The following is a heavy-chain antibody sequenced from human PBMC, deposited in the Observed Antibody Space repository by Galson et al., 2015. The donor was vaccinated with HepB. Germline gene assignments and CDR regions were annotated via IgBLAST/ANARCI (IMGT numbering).Heavy chain of an antibody. V-gene: IGHV3-23*01. Sequence: SLRLSCAASGFTFSSYAMSWVRQAPGKGLEWVSAISGSGGSTYYADSVKGRFTISRDNSKNTLYLQMNSLRAEDTAVYYCAKDSGLRGWFGVAGYWGQGTLVTVSS. J-gene: IGHJ4*02. CDR2: ISGSGGST. D-gene: IGHD3-10*01. CDR3: AKDSGLRGWFGVAGY. CDR1: GFTFSSYA.